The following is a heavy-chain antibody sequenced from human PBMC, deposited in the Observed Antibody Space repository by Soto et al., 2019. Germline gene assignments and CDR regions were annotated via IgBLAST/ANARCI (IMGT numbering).Heavy chain of an antibody. CDR2: ISSGGGT. V-gene: IGHV3-23*01. CDR1: GFTFISHV. Sequence: DVQLLESGGGLVQPGGSLRLSCAASGFTFISHVMTWVRQGPGKGRQWVSTISSGGGTYYADSVKGRFTISRDNSRNTLYLQMNSLSAEDTDVYYCARFIVEVGAAGWGRPMDVWGQGTTVTVSS. D-gene: IGHD2-15*01. CDR3: ARFIVEVGAAGWGRPMDV. J-gene: IGHJ6*02.